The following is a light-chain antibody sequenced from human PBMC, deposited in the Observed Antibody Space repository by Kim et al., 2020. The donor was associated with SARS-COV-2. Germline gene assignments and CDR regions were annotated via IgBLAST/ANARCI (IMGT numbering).Light chain of an antibody. CDR1: SLRMYY. CDR2: GKN. J-gene: IGLJ2*01. Sequence: AVGQTVRITCQGDSLRMYYASWYQQKPGQAPVFVIYGKNSRPSGIPDRFSGSTSGNTASLTITGAQASDEADYYCHSRDISGDHLLFGGGTQLTVL. CDR3: HSRDISGDHLL. V-gene: IGLV3-19*01.